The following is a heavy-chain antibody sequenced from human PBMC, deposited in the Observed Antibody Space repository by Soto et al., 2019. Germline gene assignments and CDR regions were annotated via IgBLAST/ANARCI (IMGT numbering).Heavy chain of an antibody. CDR1: GFTFSSYS. CDR2: ISSSSSYI. CDR3: ATSTDCSSTSCPHCTPQLCDY. V-gene: IGHV3-21*01. D-gene: IGHD2-2*01. J-gene: IGHJ4*02. Sequence: GGSLRLSCAASGFTFSSYSMNWVRQAPGKGLEWVSSISSSSSYIYYADSVKGRFTISRDNAKNSLYLQMNSLRAEDTAGYYCATSTDCSSTSCPHCTPQLCDYWGQGTLVTVSS.